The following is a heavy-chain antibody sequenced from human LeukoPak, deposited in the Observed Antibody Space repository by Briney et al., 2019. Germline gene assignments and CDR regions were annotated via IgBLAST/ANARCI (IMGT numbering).Heavy chain of an antibody. J-gene: IGHJ4*02. CDR3: AKRYYYDGVWDPSNYYFDY. CDR1: GFSFSTYG. D-gene: IGHD3-22*01. V-gene: IGHV3-33*06. Sequence: PGGSLRLSCVASGFSFSTYGMHWVRQAPGKGLEWVAVIWFDGNNKYYGDSVKGRFTISRDNSKNTLYLQMNSLRAEDTAVYYCAKRYYYDGVWDPSNYYFDYWGQGTLVTVSS. CDR2: IWFDGNNK.